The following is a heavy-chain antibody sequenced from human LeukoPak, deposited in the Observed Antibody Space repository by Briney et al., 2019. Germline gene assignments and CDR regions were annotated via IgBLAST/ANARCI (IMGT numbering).Heavy chain of an antibody. J-gene: IGHJ4*02. Sequence: GGSLRLSCAASGFAFSSHGMHWVRQAPGMGLEWVALILYDGSNEYYADSVQGRFTISRDSSRNTLYLQMNSLRVEDTAVYYCAKDGTGGYYYLDYWGQGTLVTVSS. CDR3: AKDGTGGYYYLDY. CDR1: GFAFSSHG. V-gene: IGHV3-30*18. D-gene: IGHD3-22*01. CDR2: ILYDGSNE.